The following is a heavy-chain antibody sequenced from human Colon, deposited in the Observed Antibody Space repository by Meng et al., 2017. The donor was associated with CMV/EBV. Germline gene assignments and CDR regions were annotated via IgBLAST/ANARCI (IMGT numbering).Heavy chain of an antibody. Sequence: GESLKISCAASGFTFSSYSMNWVRQAPGKGLEWVSSISSSSSYIYYADSVKGRFTVSRDNAENSLSLQMNSLRVEDTGVYYCAREVSDAFDIWGQGTTVTVSS. CDR2: ISSSSSYI. V-gene: IGHV3-21*01. CDR3: AREVSDAFDI. CDR1: GFTFSSYS. J-gene: IGHJ3*02.